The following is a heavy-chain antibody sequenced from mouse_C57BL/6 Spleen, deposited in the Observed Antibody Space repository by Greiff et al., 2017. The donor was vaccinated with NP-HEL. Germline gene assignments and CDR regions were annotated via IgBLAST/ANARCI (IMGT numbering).Heavy chain of an antibody. V-gene: IGHV1-26*01. Sequence: EVQLQQSGPELVKPGASVKISCKASGYTFTDYYMSWVKQSHGKSLEWIGDINPNNGGTSYNQKFKGKATLTVDKSSSTAYMELRSLTSEDSAVYYCARKTGHYYAMDYWGQGTSVTVSS. CDR2: INPNNGGT. CDR3: ARKTGHYYAMDY. J-gene: IGHJ4*01. CDR1: GYTFTDYY. D-gene: IGHD4-1*01.